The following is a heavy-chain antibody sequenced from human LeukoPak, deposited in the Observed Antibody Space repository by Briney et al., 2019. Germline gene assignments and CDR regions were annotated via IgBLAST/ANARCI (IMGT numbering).Heavy chain of an antibody. D-gene: IGHD3-22*01. CDR2: ISYDGSNK. CDR1: GFTFTTYW. CDR3: ARDRAYYYDSSGPFDY. J-gene: IGHJ4*02. Sequence: GRSLRLSCAASGFTFTTYWMTWVRQAPGKGLEWVAVISYDGSNKYYADSVKGRFTISRDNSKNTLYLQMNSLRAEDTAVYYCARDRAYYYDSSGPFDYWGQGTLVTVSS. V-gene: IGHV3-30-3*01.